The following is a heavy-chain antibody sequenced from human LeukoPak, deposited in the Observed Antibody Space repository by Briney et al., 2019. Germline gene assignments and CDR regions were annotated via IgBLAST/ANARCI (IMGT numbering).Heavy chain of an antibody. CDR3: ARGDWNYREGSRTIDY. CDR1: GGTFNSFA. V-gene: IGHV1-69*05. Sequence: SVKVSCKASGGTFNSFAISWVRQAPGQGREWMGRIIPILGTQNYAQKFQGRVTFTTDESTSTAHMELSSLRSEDTAVYYCARGDWNYREGSRTIDYWGQGTLVTVSS. CDR2: IIPILGTQ. J-gene: IGHJ4*02. D-gene: IGHD1-7*01.